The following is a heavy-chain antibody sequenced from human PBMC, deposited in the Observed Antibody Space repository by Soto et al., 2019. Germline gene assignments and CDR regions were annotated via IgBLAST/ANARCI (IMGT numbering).Heavy chain of an antibody. Sequence: EVQLVASGGGLVQPGGSLRLSCAASGFTFSSYEMNWVRQAPGKGLEWVSYISSSGSIIYYADSVKGRFTISRDNAKNSLYLQMNSLRAEDTAVYYCARGVLYYYDSSGYPHWFDPWGQGTLVTVSS. CDR3: ARGVLYYYDSSGYPHWFDP. CDR1: GFTFSSYE. D-gene: IGHD3-22*01. J-gene: IGHJ5*02. V-gene: IGHV3-48*03. CDR2: ISSSGSII.